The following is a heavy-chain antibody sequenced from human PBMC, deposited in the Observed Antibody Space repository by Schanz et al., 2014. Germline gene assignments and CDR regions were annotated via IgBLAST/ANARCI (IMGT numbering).Heavy chain of an antibody. D-gene: IGHD3-10*01. Sequence: QVQLQESGPGLVKPSQTLSLTCTVSGDSISSGGYYWSWIRQHPGKGLEWIGYISYSGVTYYNPSLKSRVTISMHTSKNQFSLKLSSATAADTAVYYCARGGYGSGSYREFDYWGQGTLVTVSS. J-gene: IGHJ4*02. CDR1: GDSISSGGYY. V-gene: IGHV4-31*03. CDR3: ARGGYGSGSYREFDY. CDR2: ISYSGVT.